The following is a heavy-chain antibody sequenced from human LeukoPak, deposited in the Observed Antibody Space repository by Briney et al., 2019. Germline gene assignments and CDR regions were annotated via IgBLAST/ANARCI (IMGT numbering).Heavy chain of an antibody. Sequence: GESLKISCKGSRYSFSSYWIAWVRQRPGKGLEWMGIIYPGDSDSRYSPSFQGQVTMSADKSISTAYLQWSSLKASDSAIYYCARELFGSYGQLLSFDRWGPGTQVTVSS. V-gene: IGHV5-51*01. CDR3: ARELFGSYGQLLSFDR. CDR2: IYPGDSDS. D-gene: IGHD3-16*01. J-gene: IGHJ4*02. CDR1: RYSFSSYW.